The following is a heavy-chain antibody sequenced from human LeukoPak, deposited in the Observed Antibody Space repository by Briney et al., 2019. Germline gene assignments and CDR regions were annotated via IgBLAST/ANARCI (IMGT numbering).Heavy chain of an antibody. CDR1: GFTFSSYA. D-gene: IGHD3-22*01. V-gene: IGHV3-23*01. CDR2: ISGSGGTI. J-gene: IGHJ3*02. Sequence: PGGSLRLSCAASGFTFSSYAMSWVRQAPGKGLEWVSAISGSGGTIYYADSVKGRFTISRDNAKNSLYLQMNSLRAEDTAVYYCARDGYDSSGYDAFDIWGQGTMVTVSS. CDR3: ARDGYDSSGYDAFDI.